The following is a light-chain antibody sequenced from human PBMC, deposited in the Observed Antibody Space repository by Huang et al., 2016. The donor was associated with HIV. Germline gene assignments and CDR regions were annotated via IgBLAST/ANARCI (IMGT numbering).Light chain of an antibody. CDR1: QSVSDV. CDR2: DAS. J-gene: IGKJ4*01. Sequence: EIVLTQSPATLSLSPGQRVTLSCRASQSVSDVLAWYQQKPGQAPRLLIYDASNRATCIPARFSGSGAGTDCTLTISSLEPEDFAVYYCQQRSKWPLTFGGGTKVESK. V-gene: IGKV3-11*01. CDR3: QQRSKWPLT.